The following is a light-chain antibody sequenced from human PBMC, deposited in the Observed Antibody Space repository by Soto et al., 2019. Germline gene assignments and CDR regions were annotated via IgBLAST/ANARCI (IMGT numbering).Light chain of an antibody. CDR3: SSYTTTTRL. V-gene: IGLV2-14*01. CDR1: SIDIGSNNY. Sequence: QSALTQPASVSGSPGQSITISCTGTSIDIGSNNYVSWFQQRPGKAPTLIIYEVSNRPSGVSTHFSGSKSGNTASLTISGLLPEDEAEYYCSSYTTTTRLFGGGTKLTVL. CDR2: EVS. J-gene: IGLJ3*02.